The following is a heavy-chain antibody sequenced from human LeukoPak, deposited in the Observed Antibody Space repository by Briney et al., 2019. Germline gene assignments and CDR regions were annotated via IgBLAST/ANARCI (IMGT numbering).Heavy chain of an antibody. CDR3: AKIKRSGSYWFDY. CDR2: ISYDGSNK. J-gene: IGHJ4*02. Sequence: GGPLRLSCAASGFTFSSYGMHWVRQAPGKGLEWVAVISYDGSNKYYADSVKGRFTISRDNSKNTLYLQMNSLRAEDTAVYYCAKIKRSGSYWFDYWGQGTLVTVSS. CDR1: GFTFSSYG. V-gene: IGHV3-30*18. D-gene: IGHD1-26*01.